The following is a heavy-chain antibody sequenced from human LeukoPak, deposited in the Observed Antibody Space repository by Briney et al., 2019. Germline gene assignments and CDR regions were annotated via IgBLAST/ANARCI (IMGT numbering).Heavy chain of an antibody. V-gene: IGHV3-48*01. CDR1: GSNFIDYS. CDR3: ARDHRYAFDN. J-gene: IGHJ4*01. CDR2: IGISSGNT. Sequence: GGSLRLSCAASGSNFIDYSMNWVRQAPGKGLEWISYIGISSGNTKYADSVKGRFTISRDKARNSLYLQMNSLRVEDTAVYYCARDHRYAFDNWGHGTLVTVSS. D-gene: IGHD5-12*01.